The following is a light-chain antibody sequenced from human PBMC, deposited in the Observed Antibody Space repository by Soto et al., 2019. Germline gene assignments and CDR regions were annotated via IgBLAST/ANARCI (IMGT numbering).Light chain of an antibody. Sequence: QSALTQPASVSGSPGQSITISCTGTSSDVGGYNYVSWYQQHPGKAPKLMIYDVINRPSGVSNRFSGSKSGNSASLTISGLQAEDEAYYYCSSYTSCSTYVVFGGGTKLTVL. CDR2: DVI. J-gene: IGLJ2*01. CDR3: SSYTSCSTYVV. CDR1: SSDVGGYNY. V-gene: IGLV2-14*03.